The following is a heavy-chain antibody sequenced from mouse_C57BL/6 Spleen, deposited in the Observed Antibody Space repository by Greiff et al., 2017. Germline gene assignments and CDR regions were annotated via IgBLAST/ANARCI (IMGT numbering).Heavy chain of an antibody. CDR3: ARWSHYFDY. CDR2: IDPSDSET. V-gene: IGHV1-52*01. Sequence: QVHVKQPGAELVRPGSSVKLSCKASGYTFTSYWMHWVKQRPIQGLEWIGNIDPSDSETHYNQKFKDKATLTVDKSSSTAYMQLSSLTSEDSAVYYCARWSHYFDYWGQGTTLTVAS. CDR1: GYTFTSYW. J-gene: IGHJ2*01.